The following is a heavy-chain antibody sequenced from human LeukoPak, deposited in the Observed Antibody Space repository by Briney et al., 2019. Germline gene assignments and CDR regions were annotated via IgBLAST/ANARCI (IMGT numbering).Heavy chain of an antibody. D-gene: IGHD3-3*01. V-gene: IGHV3-23*01. CDR3: AKARWILGVVISYYFDY. Sequence: GGSLRLSCAASGFTFSSYAMSWVRQAPGKGLEWVSAISGSGGSTYYADSVKGRFTISRDNSKNTLYLQMNSLRAEDTAVYYCAKARWILGVVISYYFDYWGQGTLVTVSS. CDR2: ISGSGGST. CDR1: GFTFSSYA. J-gene: IGHJ4*02.